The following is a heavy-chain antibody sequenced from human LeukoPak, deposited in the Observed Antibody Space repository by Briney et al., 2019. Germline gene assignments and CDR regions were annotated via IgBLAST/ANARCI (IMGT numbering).Heavy chain of an antibody. Sequence: GGSLRLPCAASGFTFSSYGMSWVRQAPGKGLEWVSSITSSGVSTYYADSVKGRFTISRDNSKNTLFLQMNSLRAEDTAVYYCARCGYSYGCVYWGQGTLVTVSS. V-gene: IGHV3-23*01. CDR1: GFTFSSYG. D-gene: IGHD5-18*01. J-gene: IGHJ4*02. CDR3: ARCGYSYGCVY. CDR2: ITSSGVST.